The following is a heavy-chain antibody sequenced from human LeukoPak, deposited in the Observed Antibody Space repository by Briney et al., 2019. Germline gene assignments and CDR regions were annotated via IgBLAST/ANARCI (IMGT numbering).Heavy chain of an antibody. J-gene: IGHJ4*02. CDR2: ISWNSGSI. CDR1: GFTFDGYA. Sequence: GRSLRLSCAASGFTFDGYAMHWVRQAPGKGLEWVSGISWNSGSIGYADSVKGRFTISRDNAKNSLYLQMNSLRAEDTALYYCAKDINLYYYDSSGYSGFDYWGQGTLVTVSS. D-gene: IGHD3-22*01. V-gene: IGHV3-9*01. CDR3: AKDINLYYYDSSGYSGFDY.